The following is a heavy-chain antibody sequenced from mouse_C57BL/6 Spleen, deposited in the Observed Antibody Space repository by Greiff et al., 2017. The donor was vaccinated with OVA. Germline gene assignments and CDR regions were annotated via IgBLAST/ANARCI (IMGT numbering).Heavy chain of an antibody. CDR1: GFTFSDYG. CDR3: ARGATVVAEDYDY. V-gene: IGHV5-17*01. Sequence: EVKVVESGGGLVKPGGSLKLSCAASGFTFSDYGMHWVRQAPEKGLEWVAYISSGSSTIYYADTVKGRFTISRDNAKNTLFLQMTSLRSEDTAMYYCARGATVVAEDYDYWGQGTTLTVSS. J-gene: IGHJ2*01. CDR2: ISSGSSTI. D-gene: IGHD1-1*01.